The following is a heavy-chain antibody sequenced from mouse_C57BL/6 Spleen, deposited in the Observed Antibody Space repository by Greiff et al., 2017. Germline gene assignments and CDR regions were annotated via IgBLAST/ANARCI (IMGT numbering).Heavy chain of an antibody. J-gene: IGHJ1*03. Sequence: EVKLVESGGGLVKPGGSLKLSCAASGFTFSDYGMHWVRQAPEKGLEWVAYISSGSSTIYYADTVKGRFTISRDNAKNTLFLQRTSLRSEDTAMYYCARPSSYWYFDVWGTGTTVTVSS. CDR3: ARPSSYWYFDV. CDR2: ISSGSSTI. V-gene: IGHV5-17*01. CDR1: GFTFSDYG. D-gene: IGHD2-10*02.